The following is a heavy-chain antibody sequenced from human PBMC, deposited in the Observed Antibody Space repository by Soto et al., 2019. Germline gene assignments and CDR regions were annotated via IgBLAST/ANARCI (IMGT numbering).Heavy chain of an antibody. CDR2: INSDGSTT. Sequence: EVQLVESGGGLVQPGGSLRLSCAASGFTFSNFYVHWVRQAPGKGLEWVSRINSDGSTTNYADSVKGRFTISRDNAKNTLYLQMNSLRAEDTAIYYCAISEGDYWAQGMLVTVSS. J-gene: IGHJ4*01. CDR3: AISEGDY. CDR1: GFTFSNFY. V-gene: IGHV3-74*01.